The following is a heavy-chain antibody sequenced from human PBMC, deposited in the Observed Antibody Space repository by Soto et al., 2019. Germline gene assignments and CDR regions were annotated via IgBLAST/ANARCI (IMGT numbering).Heavy chain of an antibody. V-gene: IGHV3-33*01. CDR3: ARPHSSGYYSDAFDI. Sequence: QVQLVESGGGVVQPGRSLRLSCAASGFTFSSYGMRWVRQAPGKGLEWVAVIWYDGSNKYYADSVKGRFTISRDNSKNTLYLQMNSLRAEDMAVYYCARPHSSGYYSDAFDIWGQGTMVTVSS. J-gene: IGHJ3*02. CDR2: IWYDGSNK. CDR1: GFTFSSYG. D-gene: IGHD3-22*01.